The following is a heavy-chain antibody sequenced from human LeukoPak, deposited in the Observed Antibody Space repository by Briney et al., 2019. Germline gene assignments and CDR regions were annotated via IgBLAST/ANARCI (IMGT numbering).Heavy chain of an antibody. V-gene: IGHV3-30*18. J-gene: IGHJ4*02. CDR3: AKARHPYSSSWYFFDY. CDR2: ISYDGNNK. D-gene: IGHD6-13*01. CDR1: GFTFSSYE. Sequence: GGSLRLSCAASGFTFSSYEMNWVRQAPGKGLEWVAIISYDGNNKYYADSVKGRFTISRDNSKNTLYLQVSSLRAEDTAVYYCAKARHPYSSSWYFFDYWGQGTLVTVSS.